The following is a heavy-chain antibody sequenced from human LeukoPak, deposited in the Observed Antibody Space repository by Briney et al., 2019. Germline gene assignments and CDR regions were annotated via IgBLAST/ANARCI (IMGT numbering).Heavy chain of an antibody. CDR3: AELGITMIGGV. J-gene: IGHJ6*04. CDR2: ISYDGSNK. Sequence: PGGSLRLSCAASGFTFSSYGMHWVRQAPGKGLEWVALISYDGSNKYYVDSVKGRFTISRDNAKNSLYLQMNSLRAEDTAVYYCAELGITMIGGVWGKGTTVTISS. D-gene: IGHD3-10*02. CDR1: GFTFSSYG. V-gene: IGHV3-30*18.